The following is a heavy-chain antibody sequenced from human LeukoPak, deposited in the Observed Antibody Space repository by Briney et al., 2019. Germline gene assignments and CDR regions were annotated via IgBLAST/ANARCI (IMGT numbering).Heavy chain of an antibody. V-gene: IGHV3-21*01. CDR3: ASYVRGVFDY. J-gene: IGHJ4*02. D-gene: IGHD3-10*02. CDR2: ISSSSSYI. Sequence: GGSLRLSCAASGFTFSNYSMNWVRQAPGKGLEWVSSISSSSSYIYYADSVKGRFTISRDNAKNSLYLQMNSLRAEDTAVYYCASYVRGVFDYWGQGTLVTVSS. CDR1: GFTFSNYS.